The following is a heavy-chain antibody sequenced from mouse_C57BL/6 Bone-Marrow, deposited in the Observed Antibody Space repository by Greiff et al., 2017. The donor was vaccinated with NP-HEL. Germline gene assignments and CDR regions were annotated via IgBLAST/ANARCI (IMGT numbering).Heavy chain of an antibody. V-gene: IGHV1-81*01. CDR3: ARDYDYGWCAY. J-gene: IGHJ3*01. D-gene: IGHD2-4*01. Sequence: VQLQQSGAELARPGASVKLSCKASGYTFTCYGISWVKQRTGQGLEWIGEIYPRSGNTYYNEKFKGKATLTADKSSSTAYMELRSLTSEDSAVYFCARDYDYGWCAYWGQGTLVTVSA. CDR1: GYTFTCYG. CDR2: IYPRSGNT.